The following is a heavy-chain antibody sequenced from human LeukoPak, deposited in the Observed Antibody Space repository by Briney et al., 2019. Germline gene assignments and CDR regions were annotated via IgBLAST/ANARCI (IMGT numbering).Heavy chain of an antibody. J-gene: IGHJ4*02. CDR1: GFTFSSYA. V-gene: IGHV3-30-3*01. CDR2: ISYDGSNK. Sequence: GGSLRLSCAASGFTFSSYAMHWVRQAPGKGLEWVAVISYDGSNKYYADSVKGRFTISRDNSKNTLYLQMNSLRAEDTAVYYCARAATPLVSGYCDYWGQGTLVTVSS. D-gene: IGHD3-22*01. CDR3: ARAATPLVSGYCDY.